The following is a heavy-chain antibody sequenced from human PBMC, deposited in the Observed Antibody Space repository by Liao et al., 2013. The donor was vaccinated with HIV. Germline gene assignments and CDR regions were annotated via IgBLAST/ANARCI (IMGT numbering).Heavy chain of an antibody. Sequence: QVQLQQWGAGLLKPSETLSLTCAVYGGSFSGYYWSWIRQPPREGAWSGLGKVNHSGSTNYNPSLKSRVTISVDTSKNQFSLKLSSVTAADTAVYYCARDRAYSGYDGYYYYMDVWGKGTTVTVSS. D-gene: IGHD5-12*01. CDR1: GGSFSGYY. CDR3: ARDRAYSGYDGYYYYMDV. V-gene: IGHV4-34*01. CDR2: VNHSGST. J-gene: IGHJ6*03.